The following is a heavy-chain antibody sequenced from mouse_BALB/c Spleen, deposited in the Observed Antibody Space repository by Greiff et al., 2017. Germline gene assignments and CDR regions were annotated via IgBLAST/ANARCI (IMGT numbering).Heavy chain of an antibody. CDR3: ARLFIPDY. V-gene: IGHV1S81*02. CDR1: GYTFTSYW. Sequence: QVHVKQPGAELVKPGASVKLSCKASGYTFTSYWMHWVKQRPGQGLEWIGEINPSNGRTNYNEKFKSKATLTVDKSSSTAYMQLSSLTSEDSAVYYCARLFIPDYWGQGTTLTVSS. CDR2: INPSNGRT. D-gene: IGHD1-1*01. J-gene: IGHJ2*01.